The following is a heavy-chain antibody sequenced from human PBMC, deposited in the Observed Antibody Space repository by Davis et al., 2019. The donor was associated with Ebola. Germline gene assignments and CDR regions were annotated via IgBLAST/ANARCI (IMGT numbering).Heavy chain of an antibody. V-gene: IGHV4-59*01. J-gene: IGHJ5*02. CDR1: GGSISSYY. D-gene: IGHD2/OR15-2a*01. CDR3: ARVTTYWFDP. Sequence: MPSETLSLTCTVSGGSISSYYWSWIRQPPGKGLEWIGYIYYSGSTNYNPSLKSRVTISVDTSKNQFSLKLSSVTAADTAVYYWARVTTYWFDPWGQGTLVTVSS. CDR2: IYYSGST.